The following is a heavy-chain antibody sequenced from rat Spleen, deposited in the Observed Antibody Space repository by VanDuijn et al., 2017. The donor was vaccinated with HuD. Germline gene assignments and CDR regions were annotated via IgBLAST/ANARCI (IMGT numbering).Heavy chain of an antibody. CDR1: GLSLTSNS. J-gene: IGHJ2*01. CDR2: ILSNGGT. CDR3: ASRSTVPFDY. V-gene: IGHV2-47*01. D-gene: IGHD3-3*01. Sequence: QVQLKESGPGLVQPSQTLSLTCTVSGLSLTSNSVSWIRQPPGKGLEWMGVILSNGGTDCNSAIKSRLSIRRDTSKSQVFLKMNSLHTEDTAMYFCASRSTVPFDYWGQGVMVTVSS.